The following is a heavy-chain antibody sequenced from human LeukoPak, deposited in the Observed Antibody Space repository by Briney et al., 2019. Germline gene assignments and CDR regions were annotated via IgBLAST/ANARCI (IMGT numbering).Heavy chain of an antibody. CDR1: GGSISNNY. Sequence: SETLSLTCTVSGGSISNNYWSWFRQPPGKGLEWIGYIYYSGSTNYNPSLKSRVTISVDTSKSQFSLKLISVTAADTAVYYCASHKGFWGQGTLVTVSS. V-gene: IGHV4-59*01. CDR3: ASHKGF. J-gene: IGHJ4*02. CDR2: IYYSGST.